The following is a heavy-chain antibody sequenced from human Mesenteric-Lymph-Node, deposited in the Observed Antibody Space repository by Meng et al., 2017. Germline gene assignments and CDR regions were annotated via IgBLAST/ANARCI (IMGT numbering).Heavy chain of an antibody. Sequence: ASVKVSCKASGYTFTSYGISWVRQAPGQGLEWMGWISAYNGNTNYAQKLQGRVTMTTDTSTSTAYMELRSLRSDDTAVYYCARDLVSYDILTGYLSRETANYYYGMDVWGQGTTVTVSS. J-gene: IGHJ6*02. CDR1: GYTFTSYG. D-gene: IGHD3-9*01. CDR2: ISAYNGNT. V-gene: IGHV1-18*01. CDR3: ARDLVSYDILTGYLSRETANYYYGMDV.